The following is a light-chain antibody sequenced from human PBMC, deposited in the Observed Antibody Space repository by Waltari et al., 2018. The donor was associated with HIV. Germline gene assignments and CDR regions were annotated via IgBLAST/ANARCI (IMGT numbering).Light chain of an antibody. CDR2: GAS. J-gene: IGKJ4*01. CDR1: QGLTSNF. Sequence: EVVLTQSPGTLSLSPRERATLSCRASQGLTSNFLAWYQQKPGQSPRLLIYGASSRAIGIPDRFSGGGSGTDFTLTISRLEPEDFAVYYCQQYGSSPLTFGGGTKVESK. CDR3: QQYGSSPLT. V-gene: IGKV3-20*01.